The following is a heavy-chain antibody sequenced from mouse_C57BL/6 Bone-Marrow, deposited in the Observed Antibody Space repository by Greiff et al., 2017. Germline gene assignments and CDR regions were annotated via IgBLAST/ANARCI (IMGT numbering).Heavy chain of an antibody. CDR3: ARESGALDY. CDR1: GYSITSGYY. CDR2: ISYDGSN. D-gene: IGHD3-1*01. J-gene: IGHJ2*01. V-gene: IGHV3-6*02. Sequence: EVQLQQPGPGLVKPSQSLPLTCSVTGYSITSGYYWNWIRQFPGNKLEWMGYISYDGSNNYNPSLKNRISITRDTSKNQFFLKLNSVTTEDTATYYCARESGALDYWGQGTTLTVSS.